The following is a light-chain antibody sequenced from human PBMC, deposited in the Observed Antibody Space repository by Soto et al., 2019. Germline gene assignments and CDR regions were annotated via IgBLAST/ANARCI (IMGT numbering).Light chain of an antibody. J-gene: IGKJ1*01. CDR3: QQYYSYPGA. CDR1: QGISSY. Sequence: AIRTTQSPSSFSASTGDRVTITCRASQGISSYLAWYQQKPGKAPKLLIYAASTLQSGVPSRFSGSGSGTDFTLTISCLQSEDFATYYCQQYYSYPGAFGQGTKVEIK. CDR2: AAS. V-gene: IGKV1-8*01.